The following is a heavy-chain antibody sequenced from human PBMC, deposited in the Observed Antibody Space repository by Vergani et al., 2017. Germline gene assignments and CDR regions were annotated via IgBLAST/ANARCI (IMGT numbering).Heavy chain of an antibody. CDR2: ISAYNGNT. Sequence: QVQLVQSGAEVKKPGASVKVSCKASGYTFTSYGISWVRQAPGQGLEWMGWISAYNGNTNYAQKLQGRVTMTTDTSTSTAYIELRSLRSDDTAVYYCARLEGGIAARPPYWYFDLWGRGTLVTVSS. CDR3: ARLEGGIAARPPYWYFDL. V-gene: IGHV1-18*01. CDR1: GYTFTSYG. D-gene: IGHD6-6*01. J-gene: IGHJ2*01.